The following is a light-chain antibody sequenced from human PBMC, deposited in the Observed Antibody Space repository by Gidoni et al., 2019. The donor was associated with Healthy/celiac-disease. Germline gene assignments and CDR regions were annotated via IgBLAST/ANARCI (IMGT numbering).Light chain of an antibody. CDR1: RSVFYSSNNRNY. CDR2: WAS. Sequence: DIVMTQSPDSLAVSLGERATINCKSSRSVFYSSNNRNYLAWYQQKSGQPPKLLISWASTRESGVPDRFSGSGSGTDFTLTISSLQAKDVAVYYCQQYFSSPRTFGQGTKLEIK. J-gene: IGKJ2*01. V-gene: IGKV4-1*01. CDR3: QQYFSSPRT.